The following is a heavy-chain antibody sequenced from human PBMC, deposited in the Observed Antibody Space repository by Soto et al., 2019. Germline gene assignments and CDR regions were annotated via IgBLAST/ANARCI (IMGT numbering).Heavy chain of an antibody. CDR2: INHSGST. CDR3: ARGHSNWFDL. CDR1: GGSFSGYY. J-gene: IGHJ5*02. V-gene: IGHV4-34*01. Sequence: VQLQQWGAGLLKPSETLSLTCAVYGGSFSGYYWSWIRQPPGKGLEWIGEINHSGSTNYNPSLKSRVTISVDTSKNQFSLKLSSVTAADTAVYYCARGHSNWFDLWGQGTLVTVSS.